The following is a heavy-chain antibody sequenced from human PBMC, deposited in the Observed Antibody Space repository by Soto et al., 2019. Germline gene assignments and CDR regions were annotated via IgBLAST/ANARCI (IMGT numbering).Heavy chain of an antibody. Sequence: ETLSLTCTASGGSISSYYWSWIRQPPGKGLEWIGYIYYSGSTNYNPSLKSRVTISVDTSKNQFSLKLSSVTAADTAVYYCARCRGGDYYYGMDVWGQGTTVTVSS. D-gene: IGHD3-16*01. CDR1: GGSISSYY. CDR3: ARCRGGDYYYGMDV. J-gene: IGHJ6*02. V-gene: IGHV4-59*01. CDR2: IYYSGST.